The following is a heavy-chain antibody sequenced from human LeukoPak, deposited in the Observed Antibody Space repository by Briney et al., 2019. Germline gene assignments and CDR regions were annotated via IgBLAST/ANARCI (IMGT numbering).Heavy chain of an antibody. CDR1: GFAFSTYW. V-gene: IGHV3-74*01. D-gene: IGHD5-24*01. J-gene: IGHJ4*02. Sequence: GGSLRLSCAASGFAFSTYWMHWVRQAPGKGLVWVSHINSDGSSTTYADSVKGRFTISRDNAKNTLYLQMNSLRPEDTAVYYCARDKAHGLDHWGQGSLVTVSS. CDR3: ARDKAHGLDH. CDR2: INSDGSST.